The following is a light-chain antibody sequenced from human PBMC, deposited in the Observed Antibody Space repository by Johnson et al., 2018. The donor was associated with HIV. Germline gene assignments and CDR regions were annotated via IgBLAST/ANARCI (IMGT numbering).Light chain of an antibody. Sequence: QSVLTQPPSVSAAPGQKVTISCSGSSSNIGNNYVSWYQQLPGTAPKLLIYENNKRPSGIPDRFSGSKSGTSAALGITGLQTGDEADYYGATWDRRLTICGVLGTWTKVTVL. CDR3: ATWDRRLTICGV. J-gene: IGLJ1*01. CDR2: ENN. CDR1: SSNIGNNY. V-gene: IGLV1-51*02.